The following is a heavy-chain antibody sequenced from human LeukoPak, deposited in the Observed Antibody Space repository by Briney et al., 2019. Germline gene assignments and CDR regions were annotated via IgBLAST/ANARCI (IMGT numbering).Heavy chain of an antibody. D-gene: IGHD6-13*01. Sequence: SQTLSLTCTVSGGSINRGYWSWVRQHPGKGLEWIGRIFYSGSTFYNPSLKSRVTIAVHTSRDQFSLQLTSVTAADTAVYYCASGYGSGWFDRWGQGTLVSVSS. J-gene: IGHJ5*02. CDR3: ASGYGSGWFDR. CDR1: GGSINRGY. CDR2: IFYSGST. V-gene: IGHV4-30-4*08.